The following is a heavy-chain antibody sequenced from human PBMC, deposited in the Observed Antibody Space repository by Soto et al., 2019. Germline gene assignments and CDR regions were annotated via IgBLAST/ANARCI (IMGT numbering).Heavy chain of an antibody. CDR2: IKRKIDGETT. J-gene: IGHJ6*02. CDR3: TTGSVEGV. Sequence: EVPLVESGGGLVKPGGSLRLSCVASGFSITNAWMNWVRQAPGKGLEWVGRIKRKIDGETTDYAAPVKGRFTISRDDSKNMLYLQMNSLKADDTALYYCTTGSVEGVWGQGTTVTVSS. CDR1: GFSITNAW. D-gene: IGHD2-15*01. V-gene: IGHV3-15*07.